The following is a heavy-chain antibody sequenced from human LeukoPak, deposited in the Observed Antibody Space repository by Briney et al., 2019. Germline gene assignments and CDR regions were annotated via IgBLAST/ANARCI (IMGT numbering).Heavy chain of an antibody. CDR2: VYYSEST. CDR1: GGSISSYY. D-gene: IGHD4-17*01. V-gene: IGHV4-59*01. CDR3: ARDSRSGVDTTGYKYYYGMDV. Sequence: SETLSLTCTVSGGSISSYYWSWIRQPPRKGMEWIGYVYYSESTNYNPSLKSRVTISVDTSKNQFSLKLSSVTAADTAVYYCARDSRSGVDTTGYKYYYGMDVWGQGTTVTVSS. J-gene: IGHJ6*01.